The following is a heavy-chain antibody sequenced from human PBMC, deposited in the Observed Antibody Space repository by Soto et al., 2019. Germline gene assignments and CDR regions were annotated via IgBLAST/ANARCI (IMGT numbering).Heavy chain of an antibody. V-gene: IGHV3-23*01. CDR2: INGNGGSR. J-gene: IGHJ4*02. Sequence: GGSLRLSCAASGFTFSNYAMSWVRQAPGKGLEWVSTINGNGGSRYYADSVKGRFTLSRDNSENTLYLQMNSLRAEDTAVYYCAKEFADLPTPDYWGQGTLVTVSS. CDR3: AKEFADLPTPDY. CDR1: GFTFSNYA.